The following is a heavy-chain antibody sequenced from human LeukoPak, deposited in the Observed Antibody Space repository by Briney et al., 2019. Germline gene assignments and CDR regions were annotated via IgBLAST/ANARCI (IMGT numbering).Heavy chain of an antibody. D-gene: IGHD5-18*01. CDR1: GGSFSGYY. V-gene: IGHV4-34*01. Sequence: SETLSLTCAVYGGSFSGYYWSWIRQPPGKGLEWIGEINHSGSTNYNPSLKSRVTISVDTSKNQFSLKLSSVTAADTAVYYCARRSFRGYSYGYRSPYFDYWGQGTLVTVSS. CDR2: INHSGST. CDR3: ARRSFRGYSYGYRSPYFDY. J-gene: IGHJ4*02.